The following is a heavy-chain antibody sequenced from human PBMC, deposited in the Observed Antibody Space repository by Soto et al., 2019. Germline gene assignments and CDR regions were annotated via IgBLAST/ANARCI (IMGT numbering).Heavy chain of an antibody. D-gene: IGHD2-2*01. V-gene: IGHV4-34*01. J-gene: IGHJ6*03. CDR2: INHSGST. Sequence: QVQLQQWGAGLLKPSETLSLTCAVYGGSFSGYYWSWIRQPPGKGLEWIGEINHSGSTNYNPSLKSRVTISVGASKKQFTLQLSSVTAAETAVYYCAGVVPAASIKYYYYYYMDVWGKGNTVTVSS. CDR3: AGVVPAASIKYYYYYYMDV. CDR1: GGSFSGYY.